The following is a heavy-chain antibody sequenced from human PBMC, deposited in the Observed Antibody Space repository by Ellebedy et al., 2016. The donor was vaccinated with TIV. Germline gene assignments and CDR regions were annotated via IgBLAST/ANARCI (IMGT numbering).Heavy chain of an antibody. CDR3: AREERMVRGLRVWYFDL. CDR2: IYYSGST. CDR1: GGSISRSSYY. J-gene: IGHJ2*01. Sequence: SETLSLTCTVSGGSISRSSYYWGWIRQPPGKGLEWIGSIYYSGSTFYNPPLKSRVTISVDTSKNQFSLKLSSVTAADTAVYYCAREERMVRGLRVWYFDLWGRGTLVTVSS. V-gene: IGHV4-39*07. D-gene: IGHD3-10*01.